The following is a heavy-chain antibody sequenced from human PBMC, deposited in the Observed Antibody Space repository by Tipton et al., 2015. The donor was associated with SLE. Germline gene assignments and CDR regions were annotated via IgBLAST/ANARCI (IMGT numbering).Heavy chain of an antibody. CDR1: DGSITSYY. V-gene: IGHV4-59*12. CDR3: ASGILTGNAAFDT. Sequence: TLSLTCSVSDGSITSYYWSWIRQPPGKELEWIGHIYYTGTTYYNPSLKSRLTLSMDTSKNQFSLRVSSVTAADTAIYYCASGILTGNAAFDTWGPGTMVTVSS. D-gene: IGHD3-9*01. CDR2: IYYTGTT. J-gene: IGHJ3*02.